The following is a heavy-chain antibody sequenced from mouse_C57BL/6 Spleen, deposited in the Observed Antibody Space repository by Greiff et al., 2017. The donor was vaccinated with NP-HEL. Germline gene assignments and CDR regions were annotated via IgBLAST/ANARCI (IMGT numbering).Heavy chain of an antibody. D-gene: IGHD1-3*01. Sequence: QVQLQQPGAELVMPGASVKLSCKASGYTFTSYWMHWVKQRPGQGLEWIGEIDPSDSYTNYNQKFKGKSTLTVDKSSSTAYMQLSSLTSEDSAVYYCARKTTKGYFDYWGQGTTLTVSS. J-gene: IGHJ2*01. CDR3: ARKTTKGYFDY. CDR2: IDPSDSYT. CDR1: GYTFTSYW. V-gene: IGHV1-69*01.